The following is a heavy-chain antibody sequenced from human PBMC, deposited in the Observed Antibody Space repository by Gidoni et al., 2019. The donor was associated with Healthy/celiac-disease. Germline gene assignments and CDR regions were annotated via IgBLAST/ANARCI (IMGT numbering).Heavy chain of an antibody. CDR1: GFTFSNAW. J-gene: IGHJ6*02. CDR2: IKSKTDGGTT. V-gene: IGHV3-15*01. D-gene: IGHD2-2*01. CDR3: TTGPISVVVPAAGFYYGMDV. Sequence: EVQLVESGGGLVKPGGSLRLSCAAPGFTFSNAWMRWVRQAPGKGLGWVGRIKSKTDGGTTDCAAPVKGRFTISRDDSNNTLYLQMNSLKTEDTAVYYCTTGPISVVVPAAGFYYGMDVWGQGTTVTVSS.